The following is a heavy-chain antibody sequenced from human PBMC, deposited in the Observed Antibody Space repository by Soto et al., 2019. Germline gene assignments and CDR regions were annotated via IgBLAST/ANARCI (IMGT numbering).Heavy chain of an antibody. D-gene: IGHD4-17*01. V-gene: IGHV1-69*13. J-gene: IGHJ4*02. Sequence: ASVKVSCKASGGTFSSYAISWVRQAPGQGLEWMGGIIPIFGTANYAQKFQGRVTITADESTSTAYMELSSLRSEDTAVYYCARDLRHSYGGNEYYFDYWGQGTLVTVSS. CDR2: IIPIFGTA. CDR1: GGTFSSYA. CDR3: ARDLRHSYGGNEYYFDY.